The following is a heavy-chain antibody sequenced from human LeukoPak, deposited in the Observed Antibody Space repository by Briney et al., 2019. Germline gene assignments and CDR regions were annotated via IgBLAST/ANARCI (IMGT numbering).Heavy chain of an antibody. CDR3: ASEMLYSLDAFDI. Sequence: GGSLRLSCAASAFTFSSYSMNWVRQAPGRGLEWVSYISSSGSTIYYVDSVKGRFTISRDNAKNSLYLQMNSLRAEDTAVYYCASEMLYSLDAFDIWGQGTMVTVSS. V-gene: IGHV3-48*04. CDR2: ISSSGSTI. CDR1: AFTFSSYS. D-gene: IGHD5-18*01. J-gene: IGHJ3*02.